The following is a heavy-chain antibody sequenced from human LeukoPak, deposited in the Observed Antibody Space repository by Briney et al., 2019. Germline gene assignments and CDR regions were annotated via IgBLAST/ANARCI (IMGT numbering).Heavy chain of an antibody. CDR2: ISGDGAHA. V-gene: IGHV3-23*01. J-gene: IGHJ4*02. CDR3: ANKYADSRPFYDY. CDR1: GLTFSNYA. D-gene: IGHD4-17*01. Sequence: GGSLRLSCAASGLTFSNYAMTWVRQTPEKGLKWVSAISGDGAHAYYTDSVRGRFTSPRDNYKNTLFLQMNSLRAEDTAIYFCANKYADSRPFYDYWGQGILVIVSS.